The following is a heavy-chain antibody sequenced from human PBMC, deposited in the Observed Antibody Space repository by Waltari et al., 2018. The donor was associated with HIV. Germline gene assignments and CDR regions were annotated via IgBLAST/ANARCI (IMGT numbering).Heavy chain of an antibody. CDR2: MYHSGST. J-gene: IGHJ2*01. Sequence: QVQLQESGPGLVKPSETLSLPCTVSGYSISRGYYWGWFRQPPGKGLEWIGSMYHSGSTYYNPSLKSRVTMSVDTSKNQFSLKLSSVTAADTAVYYCARRSGEYWYFDLWGRGTLVTVSS. V-gene: IGHV4-38-2*02. CDR1: GYSISRGYY. D-gene: IGHD7-27*01. CDR3: ARRSGEYWYFDL.